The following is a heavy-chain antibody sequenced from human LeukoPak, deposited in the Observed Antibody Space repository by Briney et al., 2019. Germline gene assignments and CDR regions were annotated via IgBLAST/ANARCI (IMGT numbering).Heavy chain of an antibody. CDR3: ARTRDYGGNSVMVY. D-gene: IGHD4-23*01. Sequence: GASVKVSCKASGYTFTGYYMHWVRQAPGQGLEWMGWINPNSGGTNYAQKFQGRVTMTRDTSISTAYMELSRLRSDDTAVYYCARTRDYGGNSVMVYWGQGTLVTVSS. J-gene: IGHJ4*02. V-gene: IGHV1-2*02. CDR1: GYTFTGYY. CDR2: INPNSGGT.